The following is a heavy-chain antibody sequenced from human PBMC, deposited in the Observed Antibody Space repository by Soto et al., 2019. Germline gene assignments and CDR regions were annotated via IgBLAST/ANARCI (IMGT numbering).Heavy chain of an antibody. D-gene: IGHD2-15*01. V-gene: IGHV4-4*02. CDR2: IYHSGST. J-gene: IGHJ6*02. Sequence: SETLSLTCAVSGGSISSSNWWSWVRQPPGKGLEWIVEIYHSGSTNYKPSLHSRVTISVDKSKNQFSLKLSSVTAADTAVYYCARDCRRSIAAGYYYGIDVWGQGTTVTVSS. CDR3: ARDCRRSIAAGYYYGIDV. CDR1: GGSISSSNW.